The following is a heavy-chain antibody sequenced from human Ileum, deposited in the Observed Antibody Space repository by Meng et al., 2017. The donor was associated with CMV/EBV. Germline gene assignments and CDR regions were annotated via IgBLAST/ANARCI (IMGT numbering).Heavy chain of an antibody. CDR1: GGLITNYY. V-gene: IGHV4-59*01. Sequence: SETLSLTCTVSGGLITNYYCSWIRQPPGKGLEWIGYVHYSQRAYYSPSLMSRVTISVDTSKNPCSLRLDSVTAADTAMYSCAATLYPQWKLNLFDPWGQGTLVTVSS. CDR2: VHYSQRA. D-gene: IGHD2-15*01. J-gene: IGHJ5*02. CDR3: AATLYPQWKLNLFDP.